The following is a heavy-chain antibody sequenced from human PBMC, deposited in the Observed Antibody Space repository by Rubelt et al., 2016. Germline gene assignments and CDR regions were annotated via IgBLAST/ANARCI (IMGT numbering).Heavy chain of an antibody. CDR1: GGSFSGYS. CDR3: ARDVEWSGHTFPYKWLDP. V-gene: IGHV4-34*01. D-gene: IGHD3-3*01. CDR2: INHSGSC. Sequence: QVQLQQWGAGLLKPSETLSLTCAVYGGSFSGYSCSWIRQPPGKGLEWIVEINHSGSCKYNRSLRCRVTISVARFNFQFSVRLSSVSAAEQAVYYCARDVEWSGHTFPYKWLDPWGQGTQATVSS. J-gene: IGHJ5*02.